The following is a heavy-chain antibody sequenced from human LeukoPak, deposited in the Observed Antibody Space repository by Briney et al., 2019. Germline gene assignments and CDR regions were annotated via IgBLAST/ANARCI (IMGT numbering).Heavy chain of an antibody. CDR2: VFYSGST. V-gene: IGHV4-31*03. CDR1: GDSISSGDNF. CDR3: ARDGRFSTYMDV. D-gene: IGHD3-3*01. Sequence: SQTLSLTCTVSGDSISSGDNFWSWVRQHPEKGLEWIGCVFYSGSTYYKPCLKSRATISVDTSKNQFSLKLSAVTAADTAVYYCARDGRFSTYMDVWGKGTTVTVSS. J-gene: IGHJ6*03.